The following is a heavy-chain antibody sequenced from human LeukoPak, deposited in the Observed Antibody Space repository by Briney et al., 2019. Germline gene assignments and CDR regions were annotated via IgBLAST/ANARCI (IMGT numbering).Heavy chain of an antibody. CDR1: GFTFSSYA. J-gene: IGHJ4*02. V-gene: IGHV3-23*01. D-gene: IGHD3-22*01. CDR2: ISGSGGST. CDR3: AKSDYDSSGYYPIYYFDY. Sequence: PGGSLRLSCAASGFTFSSYAMSWVRQAPGKGLEWVSAISGSGGSTYYADSVKGRFTISRDNSKNTLYLQMNSLRAEDTAVYYCAKSDYDSSGYYPIYYFDYWGQGTLVTVSS.